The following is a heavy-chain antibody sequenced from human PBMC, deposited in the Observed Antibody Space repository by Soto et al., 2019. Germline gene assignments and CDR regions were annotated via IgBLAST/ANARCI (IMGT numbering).Heavy chain of an antibody. D-gene: IGHD5-12*01. J-gene: IGHJ6*02. CDR1: GFTFSSYG. V-gene: IGHV3-30*03. Sequence: GGSLRLSCAASGFTFSSYGMHWVRQAPGKGLEWVAVISYDGSNKYYADSVKGRFTISRDNSKNTLYLQMNSLRAEDTAVYYCARKGDVEMATTQDDYYYYYGMDVWGQGTTVTVSS. CDR3: ARKGDVEMATTQDDYYYYYGMDV. CDR2: ISYDGSNK.